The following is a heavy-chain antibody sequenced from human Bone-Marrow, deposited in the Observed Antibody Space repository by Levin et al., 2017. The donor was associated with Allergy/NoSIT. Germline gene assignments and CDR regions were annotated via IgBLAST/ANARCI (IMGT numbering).Heavy chain of an antibody. V-gene: IGHV3-30*18. D-gene: IGHD3-9*01. CDR1: GFTFSSYG. CDR3: AKDNKVVVRYFDWLPQGPQGYYGMDV. J-gene: IGHJ6*02. Sequence: PGGSLRLSCAASGFTFSSYGMHWVRQAPGKGLEWVAVISYDGSNKYYADSVKGRFTISRDNSKNTLYLQMNSLRAEDTAVYYCAKDNKVVVRYFDWLPQGPQGYYGMDVWGQGTTVTVSS. CDR2: ISYDGSNK.